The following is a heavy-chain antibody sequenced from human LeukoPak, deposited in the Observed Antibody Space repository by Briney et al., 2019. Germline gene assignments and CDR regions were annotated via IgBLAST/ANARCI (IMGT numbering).Heavy chain of an antibody. CDR3: VKFTQWLLRMDV. J-gene: IGHJ6*04. CDR2: IIHSGTT. CDR1: GDSTTNNNY. D-gene: IGHD6-19*01. Sequence: SETLSLTCGVSGDSTTNNNYWGWIRQPPGKGLEWIGGIIHSGTTYYTSSLKSRVAMSLDTSRKEVSLRLTSVTSADTAVYYCVKFTQWLLRMDVWGRGTTVTVSS. V-gene: IGHV4-38-2*01.